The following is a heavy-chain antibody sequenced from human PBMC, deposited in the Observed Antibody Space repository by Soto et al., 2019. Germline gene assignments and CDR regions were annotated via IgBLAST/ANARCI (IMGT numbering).Heavy chain of an antibody. Sequence: GGSLRLSCAASGFTFSAYWMHWVRQAPGKGLVWVSHIKSDGTTTNYADSVKGRFTISRDNANNTLYLQMNSLRGEDSAVYFCTRATRGAHDYWGQGTLVTVSS. D-gene: IGHD6-25*01. V-gene: IGHV3-74*01. CDR2: IKSDGTTT. J-gene: IGHJ4*02. CDR3: TRATRGAHDY. CDR1: GFTFSAYW.